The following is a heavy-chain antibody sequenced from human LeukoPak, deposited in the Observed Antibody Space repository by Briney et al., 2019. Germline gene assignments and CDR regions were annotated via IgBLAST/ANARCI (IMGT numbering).Heavy chain of an antibody. V-gene: IGHV3-30*02. Sequence: GGSLRLSCAASGFTFSSYGMHWVRQAPGKGLEWVAFIRYDGSNKYYADSVKGRFTISRDNSKNTLYLQMNSLRAEDTAVYYCARDGQLAYYYYYYYMDVWGKGTTVTVSS. CDR2: IRYDGSNK. D-gene: IGHD6-6*01. CDR1: GFTFSSYG. CDR3: ARDGQLAYYYYYYYMDV. J-gene: IGHJ6*03.